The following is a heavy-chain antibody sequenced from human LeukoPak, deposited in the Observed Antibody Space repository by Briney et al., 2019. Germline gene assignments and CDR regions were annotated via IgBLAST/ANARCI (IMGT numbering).Heavy chain of an antibody. V-gene: IGHV3-15*01. CDR1: GFTFSVAW. D-gene: IGHD1-26*01. J-gene: IGHJ6*02. Sequence: PGGSLRLSCAASGFTFSVAWMSWVRQAPGKGLEWVGRIKSKPDGGTTDCAEPVKGRFTISRDDSKNTLHLQMNSLKTEDTAVYYCTTDPYSGSYNYYYGMDVWGQGTTVTVSS. CDR2: IKSKPDGGTT. CDR3: TTDPYSGSYNYYYGMDV.